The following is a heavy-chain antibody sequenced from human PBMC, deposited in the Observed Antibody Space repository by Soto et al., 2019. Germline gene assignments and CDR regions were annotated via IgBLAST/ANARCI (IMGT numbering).Heavy chain of an antibody. CDR2: SYPGASET. J-gene: IGHJ4*02. CDR1: XXXXXXXX. Sequence: PGESLKISCQGSXXXXXXXXISWLSHMPGKGLEGMGISYPGASETRYSPSFQGQVTISADKSISTSYLKWSSLKASDTGMYYCGRLEGHWGQGSLVTVSS. V-gene: IGHV5-51*01. CDR3: GRLEGH.